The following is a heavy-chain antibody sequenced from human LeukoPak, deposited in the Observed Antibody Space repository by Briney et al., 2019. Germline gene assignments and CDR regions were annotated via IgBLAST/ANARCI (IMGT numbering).Heavy chain of an antibody. CDR1: GYSFTSYW. CDR2: IYPGDSDT. CDR3: ARQSYGSGSYYAYFDY. D-gene: IGHD3-10*01. J-gene: IGHJ4*02. V-gene: IGHV5-51*01. Sequence: GESLKISCKGSGYSFTSYWIGWVRQMPGKGLEWMGIIYPGDSDTRYSPSFRGQVTISADKSISTAYLQWSSLKASDTAMYYCARQSYGSGSYYAYFDYWGQGTLVTVSS.